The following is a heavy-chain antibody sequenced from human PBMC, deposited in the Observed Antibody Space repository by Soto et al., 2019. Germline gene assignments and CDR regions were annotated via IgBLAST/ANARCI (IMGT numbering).Heavy chain of an antibody. V-gene: IGHV1-69*13. CDR2: IIPIFGTA. D-gene: IGHD6-19*01. Sequence: SVKVACKASGGTVSSYAVSGVRQAPGQGLEWMGGIIPIFGTANYAQKFQGRVTITADESTSTAYMELSSLRSEDTAVYYCAREVAGRDYYYGMDVWGQGTTVTVSS. CDR1: GGTVSSYA. J-gene: IGHJ6*02. CDR3: AREVAGRDYYYGMDV.